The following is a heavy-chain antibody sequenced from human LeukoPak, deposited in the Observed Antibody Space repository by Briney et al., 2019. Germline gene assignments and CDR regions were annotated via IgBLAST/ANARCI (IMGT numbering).Heavy chain of an antibody. CDR3: AKDRRYYGSGSYMDY. Sequence: GRSLRLSCAASGFTFSSYGMHRVHQPPGKWLELVAIISYDGSNKLYADSVKGRFTISRDNSKNTLYMQMNSLRAEDTAVYYCAKDRRYYGSGSYMDYWGQGTLVTVSS. V-gene: IGHV3-30*18. CDR1: GFTFSSYG. D-gene: IGHD3-10*01. CDR2: ISYDGSNK. J-gene: IGHJ4*02.